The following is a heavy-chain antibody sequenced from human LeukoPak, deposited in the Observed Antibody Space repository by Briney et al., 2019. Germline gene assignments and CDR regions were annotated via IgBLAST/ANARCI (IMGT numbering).Heavy chain of an antibody. CDR1: GGSISSSSYY. V-gene: IGHV4-39*07. J-gene: IGHJ4*02. D-gene: IGHD6-19*01. CDR3: ARVPVAGTRTFDY. Sequence: SETLSLTCTVSGGSISSSSYYWGWIRQPPGKGLEWIGSIYYSGSTYYNPSLKSRVTISVDTSKNQFSPKLSSVTAADTAVYYCARVPVAGTRTFDYWGQGTLVTVSS. CDR2: IYYSGST.